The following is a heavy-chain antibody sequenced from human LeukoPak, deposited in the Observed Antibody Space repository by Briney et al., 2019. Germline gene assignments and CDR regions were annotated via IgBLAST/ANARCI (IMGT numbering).Heavy chain of an antibody. CDR3: AREDYYNSGGYYLDY. V-gene: IGHV4-38-2*02. D-gene: IGHD3-22*01. Sequence: SETLSLTCTVSGYSISSGYYWGWIRQPPGKGLEWIGSIYHSGSTYYNPSLKSRVTISVDTSKNQFSLKLSSVTAADTAVYYCAREDYYNSGGYYLDYWGQGTLVTVSS. J-gene: IGHJ4*02. CDR1: GYSISSGYY. CDR2: IYHSGST.